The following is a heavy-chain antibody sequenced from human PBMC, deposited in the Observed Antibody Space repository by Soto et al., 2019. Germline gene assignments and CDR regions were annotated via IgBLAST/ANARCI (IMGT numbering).Heavy chain of an antibody. D-gene: IGHD2-2*01. CDR2: IYNSGTT. J-gene: IGHJ6*02. CDR3: SGVVNVDGTSRHYYDIDF. V-gene: IGHV4-59*01. CDR1: GDSINNYH. Sequence: SETLSLTCTVSGDSINNYHWSWIRHPPGTGLDWIGYIYNSGTTDYNPSPKSRVTMTVDPSKTQFSLRLSSGTAADTAVYCCSGVVNVDGTSRHYYDIDFWGRGTTVTVSS.